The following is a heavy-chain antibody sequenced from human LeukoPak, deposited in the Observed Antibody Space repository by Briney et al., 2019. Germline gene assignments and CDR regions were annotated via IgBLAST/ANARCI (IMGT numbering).Heavy chain of an antibody. J-gene: IGHJ6*02. CDR1: GYTFTGYY. Sequence: ASVKVSCKASGYTFTGYYIHWVRQAPGQGFEWMGWISPNSGGTSYAQNFQGRVTLTRDTSISTAYMEVSRLTYDDTAVYYCARIRAAGFGMDVWGQGTTVTISS. CDR2: ISPNSGGT. D-gene: IGHD6-13*01. CDR3: ARIRAAGFGMDV. V-gene: IGHV1-2*02.